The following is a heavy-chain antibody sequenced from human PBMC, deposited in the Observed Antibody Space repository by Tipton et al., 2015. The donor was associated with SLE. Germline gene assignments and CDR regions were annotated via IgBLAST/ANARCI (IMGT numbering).Heavy chain of an antibody. J-gene: IGHJ2*01. CDR3: SRDRRGWYFEL. V-gene: IGHV4-61*02. Sequence: TLSLTCTVSGGSISSGGHYWSWIRQPAGKGREWIGRIHASGSSGSTAYNPSLKSRVSMPLDTSKNQFSLNLTSVTAADTAVYYCSRDRRGWYFELWGRGTLVTVSS. CDR1: GGSISSGGHY. D-gene: IGHD3-10*01. CDR2: IHASGSSGST.